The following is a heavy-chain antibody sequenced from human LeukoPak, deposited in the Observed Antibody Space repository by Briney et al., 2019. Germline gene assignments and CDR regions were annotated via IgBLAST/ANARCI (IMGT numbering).Heavy chain of an antibody. CDR3: AKDRYDSSGHYYRPDY. CDR2: ISYDGSNK. J-gene: IGHJ4*02. D-gene: IGHD3-22*01. Sequence: PGRSLRLSCAASGFTFSSYGMHWVRQAPGKGLEWAAVISYDGSNKYYADSVKGRFTISRDNSKNTLYLQMNSLRSEDTAVYYCAKDRYDSSGHYYRPDYWGQGTLVTVSS. V-gene: IGHV3-30*18. CDR1: GFTFSSYG.